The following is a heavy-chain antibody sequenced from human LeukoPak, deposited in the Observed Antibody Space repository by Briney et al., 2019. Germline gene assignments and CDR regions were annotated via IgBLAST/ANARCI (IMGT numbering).Heavy chain of an antibody. V-gene: IGHV3-7*03. CDR1: GFTFSQYW. J-gene: IGHJ4*02. D-gene: IGHD3-3*01. CDR3: AKDGAWSGYYTFDY. Sequence: GGSLRLSCAASGFTFSQYWMSWVRQAPGKGLEWVANIRQDGHENYYADSVKGRFSISRDNAENSVFLQMTSLRAEDTAVYYCAKDGAWSGYYTFDYWGQGTLVTVSS. CDR2: IRQDGHEN.